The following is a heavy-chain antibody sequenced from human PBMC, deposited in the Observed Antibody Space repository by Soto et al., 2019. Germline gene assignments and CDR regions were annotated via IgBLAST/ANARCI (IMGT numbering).Heavy chain of an antibody. CDR3: AREHWNYARHNWFDP. Sequence: GASVKVSCKASGYTFTSYAMHWVRQAPGQRLEWMGWINAGNGNTKYSQKFQGRVTITRDTSASTAYMELSSLRSEDTAVYYCAREHWNYARHNWFDPWGQGTLVTVSS. CDR1: GYTFTSYA. J-gene: IGHJ5*02. D-gene: IGHD1-7*01. V-gene: IGHV1-3*01. CDR2: INAGNGNT.